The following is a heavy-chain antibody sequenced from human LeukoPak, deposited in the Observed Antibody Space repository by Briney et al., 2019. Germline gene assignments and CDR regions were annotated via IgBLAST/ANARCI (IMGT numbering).Heavy chain of an antibody. V-gene: IGHV3-23*01. J-gene: IGHJ4*02. CDR1: GFTFSSYA. CDR3: AKDPDSSTSGY. Sequence: GGSLRLSCAASGFTFSSYAMSWVRQAPGKGLEWVSAISGSGGSTYYADSVKGRFTISRDNSKNTLYLQMNNLRAEDTAVYYCAKDPDSSTSGYWGQGTLVTVSS. CDR2: ISGSGGST. D-gene: IGHD6-13*01.